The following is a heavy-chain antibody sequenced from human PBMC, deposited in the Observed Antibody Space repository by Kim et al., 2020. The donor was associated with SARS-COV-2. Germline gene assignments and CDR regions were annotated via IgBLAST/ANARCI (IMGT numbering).Heavy chain of an antibody. V-gene: IGHV3-21*01. D-gene: IGHD2-2*01. CDR1: GFTFSSYS. CDR3: ARGGGYCSSTSCYADYYYYMDV. CDR2: ISSSSSYI. J-gene: IGHJ6*03. Sequence: GGSLRLSCAASGFTFSSYSMNWVRQAPGKGLEWVSSISSSSSYIYYADSVKGRFTISRDNAKNSLYLQMNSLRAEDTAVYYCARGGGYCSSTSCYADYYYYMDVWGKGTTVTVSS.